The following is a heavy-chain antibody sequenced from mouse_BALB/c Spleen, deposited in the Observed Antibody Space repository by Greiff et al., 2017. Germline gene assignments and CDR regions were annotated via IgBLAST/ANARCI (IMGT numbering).Heavy chain of an antibody. CDR1: GFTFTDYY. V-gene: IGHV7-3*02. CDR3: ARDIGTMITDAMDY. Sequence: EVQLVESGGGLVQPGGSLRLSCATSGFTFTDYYMSWVRQPPGKALEWLGFIRNKANGYTTEYSASVKGRFTISRDNSQSILYLQMNTLRAEDSATYYCARDIGTMITDAMDYWGQGTSVTVSS. D-gene: IGHD2-4*01. J-gene: IGHJ4*01. CDR2: IRNKANGYTT.